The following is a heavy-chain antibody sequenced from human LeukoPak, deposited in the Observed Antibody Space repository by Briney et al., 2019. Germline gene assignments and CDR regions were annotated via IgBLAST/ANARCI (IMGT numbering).Heavy chain of an antibody. V-gene: IGHV3-21*01. CDR2: ISSWSSFI. J-gene: IGHJ5*02. Sequence: GGSLRLSCAASGFAFDTYSMTWVRQAPGKGLEWVSSISSWSSFIYSADSVTGRFTISRDNAKDSLYLQMNSLRAEDTAVYYCARAGSTNSWFDPWGQGTLVIVSS. D-gene: IGHD2-2*01. CDR1: GFAFDTYS. CDR3: ARAGSTNSWFDP.